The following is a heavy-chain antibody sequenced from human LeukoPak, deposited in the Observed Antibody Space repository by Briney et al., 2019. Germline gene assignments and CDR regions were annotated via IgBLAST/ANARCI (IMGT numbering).Heavy chain of an antibody. CDR1: GINGRRNY. CDR3: AREPTSGGYFDY. CDR2: IYSGGST. Sequence: PGASLRVSWAGSGINGRRNYMGWVRQWRGRGLARVSVIYSGGSTYYADSVKGRFTISRNNSKNTLYLQMNSLRAEDTAVYYCAREPTSGGYFDYWGQGTLVTVSS. J-gene: IGHJ4*02. V-gene: IGHV3-53*01. D-gene: IGHD1-26*01.